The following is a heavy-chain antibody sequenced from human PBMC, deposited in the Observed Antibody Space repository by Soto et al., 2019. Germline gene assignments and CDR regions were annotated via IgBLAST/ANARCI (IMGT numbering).Heavy chain of an antibody. V-gene: IGHV4-39*01. D-gene: IGHD6-13*01. CDR3: ARHGYSSSWFDP. CDR1: GGSISSSSYY. Sequence: SESLSLTCTVSGGSISSSSYYWGWIRQPPGKGLEWIGSIYYSGSTYYNPSLKSRVTISVDTSKNQFSLKLSSVTAADTAVYYCARHGYSSSWFDPWGQGTLVTVSS. J-gene: IGHJ5*02. CDR2: IYYSGST.